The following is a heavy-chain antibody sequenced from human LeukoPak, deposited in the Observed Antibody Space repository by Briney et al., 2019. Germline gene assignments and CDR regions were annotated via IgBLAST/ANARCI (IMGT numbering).Heavy chain of an antibody. Sequence: ASVKVSCKASGYTFTSYGISWVRQAPGQGLEWMGWINPNSGGTNYAQKFQGRVTMTRDTSISTAYMELSRLRSDDTAVYYCARALDIVVLVAATPMDYWGQGTLVTVSS. V-gene: IGHV1-2*02. CDR1: GYTFTSYG. CDR2: INPNSGGT. J-gene: IGHJ4*02. CDR3: ARALDIVVLVAATPMDY. D-gene: IGHD2-15*01.